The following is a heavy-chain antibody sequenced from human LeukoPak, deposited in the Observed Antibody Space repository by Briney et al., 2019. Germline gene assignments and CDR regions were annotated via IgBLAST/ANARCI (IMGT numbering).Heavy chain of an antibody. CDR3: ARHRYYDFWSGHGPNWFDP. CDR1: GGSISSHY. D-gene: IGHD3-3*01. Sequence: SETLSLTCTVSGGSISSHYWSWIRQPPGKGLEWIGYIYYSGSTNYNPSLKSRVTKSVDTSKNQFSLKLSSVTAADTAVYYCARHRYYDFWSGHGPNWFDPWGQGTLVTVSS. V-gene: IGHV4-59*11. J-gene: IGHJ5*02. CDR2: IYYSGST.